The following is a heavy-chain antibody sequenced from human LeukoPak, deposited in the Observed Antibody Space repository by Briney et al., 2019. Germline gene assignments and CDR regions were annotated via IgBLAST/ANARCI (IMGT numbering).Heavy chain of an antibody. CDR2: IKEDGSEK. CDR1: GFTFSNYW. CDR3: ARDRYCSGA. D-gene: IGHD2-15*01. Sequence: GGSLRLSCAASGFTFSNYWMSWVRQAPGKGLEWVANIKEDGSEKHHADSVKGRFTISRDNAKNPLYLQMNSLRAEDTAVYYCARDRYCSGAWGQGTLVTVSS. J-gene: IGHJ5*02. V-gene: IGHV3-7*03.